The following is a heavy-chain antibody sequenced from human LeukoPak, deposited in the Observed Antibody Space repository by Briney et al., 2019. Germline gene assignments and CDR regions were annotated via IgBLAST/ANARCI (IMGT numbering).Heavy chain of an antibody. Sequence: ASVKVSCKASGYTFTGYYMHWVRQAPGQGLEWMGWINPNSGGTNYAQKFQGWVTMTRDTSISTAYMELSRLRSDDTAVYYCARVNYYDSSGTHAFDIWGQGTMVTVSS. CDR3: ARVNYYDSSGTHAFDI. CDR1: GYTFTGYY. J-gene: IGHJ3*02. V-gene: IGHV1-2*04. D-gene: IGHD3-22*01. CDR2: INPNSGGT.